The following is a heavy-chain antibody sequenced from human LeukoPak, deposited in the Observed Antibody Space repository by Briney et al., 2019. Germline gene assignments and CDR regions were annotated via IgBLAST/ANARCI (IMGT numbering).Heavy chain of an antibody. CDR3: ARDGPNYYYDSSGYDY. D-gene: IGHD3-22*01. J-gene: IGHJ4*02. CDR2: ISAYNGNT. Sequence: GASVKVSCKASGYTFTSYGISWVRQAPGQGLEWMGWISAYNGNTNYAQKLQGRVTMTTDTSTSTAYMELRSLRSDDTAVYYCARDGPNYYYDSSGYDYWGQGTLVTVSS. V-gene: IGHV1-18*01. CDR1: GYTFTSYG.